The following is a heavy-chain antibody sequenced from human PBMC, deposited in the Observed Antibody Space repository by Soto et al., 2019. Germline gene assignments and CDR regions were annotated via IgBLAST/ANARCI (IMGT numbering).Heavy chain of an antibody. CDR2: ISGSGGST. CDR1: GFTFSSYA. V-gene: IGHV3-23*01. D-gene: IGHD3-22*01. Sequence: GGSLRLSCAASGFTFSSYAMSWVRQAPGKGLEWVSAISGSGGSTYYADSVKGRFTISRDNSKNTLYLQMNSLRAEDTAVYYCAKDTGRGYYVLNYFDYWGQGTLVTVSS. J-gene: IGHJ4*02. CDR3: AKDTGRGYYVLNYFDY.